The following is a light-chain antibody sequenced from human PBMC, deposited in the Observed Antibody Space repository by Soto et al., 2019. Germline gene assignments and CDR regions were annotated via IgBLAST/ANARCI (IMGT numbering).Light chain of an antibody. CDR1: QSVSSY. CDR3: QQYGSSWT. V-gene: IGKV3-20*01. J-gene: IGKJ1*01. Sequence: EIVLTQSPATLSLSPGERSTLSFRASQSVSSYLAWYQQKPGQAPRLLIYDASSRATGIPDRFSGSGSGTDFTLTISRLEPEDFAVYYCQQYGSSWTFGQGTKVDI. CDR2: DAS.